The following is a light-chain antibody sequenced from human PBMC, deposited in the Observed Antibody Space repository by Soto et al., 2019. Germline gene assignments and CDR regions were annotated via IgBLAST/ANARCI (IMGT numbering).Light chain of an antibody. V-gene: IGKV1-39*01. CDR1: QSVTTY. CDR2: SAS. J-gene: IGKJ2*01. CDR3: QQSYSAPYT. Sequence: IQVTQSPSSLSASVGDRVTITCRASQSVTTYLSWYQQKPGKAPNLLIYSASSLQTGVPSRFSGSGSGTDFTLSINTLQPEDFATYCCQQSYSAPYTFGQGTQLEIE.